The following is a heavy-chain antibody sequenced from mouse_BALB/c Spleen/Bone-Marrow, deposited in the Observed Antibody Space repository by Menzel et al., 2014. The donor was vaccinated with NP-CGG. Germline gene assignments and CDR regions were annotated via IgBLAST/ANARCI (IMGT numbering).Heavy chain of an antibody. CDR2: IDPANGNT. CDR1: GFNIKDTY. V-gene: IGHV14-3*02. CDR3: ARRGNYGAWFAY. Sequence: EVQLVESGAELVKPGASVKLSCTASGFNIKDTYMHWVKQRPEQGLEWIGRIDPANGNTKYDPKFQGKATITADTSSNAANLQSSSLPSDGTAVYYCARRGNYGAWFAYWGQGTLVTVSA. D-gene: IGHD2-1*01. J-gene: IGHJ3*01.